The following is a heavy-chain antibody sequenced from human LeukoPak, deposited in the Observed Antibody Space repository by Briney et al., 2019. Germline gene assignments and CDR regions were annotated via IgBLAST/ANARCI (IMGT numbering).Heavy chain of an antibody. CDR2: IYYSGST. V-gene: IGHV4-39*01. Sequence: SETLSLTCTVSGGSISSSSYYWGWIRQPPGKGLEWIGSIYYSGSTYYNPSLKSRVTISVDTSENQFSLKLSSVTAADTAVYYCARRGGAAGGTFDSWGQGTMVTVSS. D-gene: IGHD6-13*01. CDR3: ARRGGAAGGTFDS. J-gene: IGHJ3*02. CDR1: GGSISSSSYY.